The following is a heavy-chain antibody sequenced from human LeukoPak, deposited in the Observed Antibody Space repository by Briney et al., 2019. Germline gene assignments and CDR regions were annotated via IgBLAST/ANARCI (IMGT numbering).Heavy chain of an antibody. CDR2: IYYSGST. D-gene: IGHD6-13*01. CDR3: ARVHQQLAYYFYYHYYMDV. CDR1: GGSISSSSYY. J-gene: IGHJ6*03. Sequence: PSETLSLTCTVSGGSISSSSYYWGWIRQPPGKGLEWIGSIYYSGSTYYNPSLKSRVTISVDTSKNQFSLKLSSVTAADTAVYYCARVHQQLAYYFYYHYYMDVWGKGTTVTVSS. V-gene: IGHV4-39*07.